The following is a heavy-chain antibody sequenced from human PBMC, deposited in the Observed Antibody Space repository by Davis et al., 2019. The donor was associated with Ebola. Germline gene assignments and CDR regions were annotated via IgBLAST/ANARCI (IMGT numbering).Heavy chain of an antibody. CDR2: IIPIRDIV. J-gene: IGHJ4*02. V-gene: IGHV1-69*02. Sequence: SVKVSCKASGGTFSSHTISWVRQAPGQGLEWMGRIIPIRDIVDYGPKFQGRVTITADKSTSTAYMELSNLRSDDTAVYYCASAVGFGSGWTFGYWGQGTLVTVYS. D-gene: IGHD6-19*01. CDR1: GGTFSSHT. CDR3: ASAVGFGSGWTFGY.